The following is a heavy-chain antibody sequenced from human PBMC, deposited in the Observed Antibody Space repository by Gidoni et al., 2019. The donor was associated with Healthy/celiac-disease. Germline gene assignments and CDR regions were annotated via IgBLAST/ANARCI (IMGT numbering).Heavy chain of an antibody. Sequence: QVQLVESGGGVVQPGRSLRLSCAASGFTFSSYGMHWVRQAPGKGLEWVAVIAYDGSNKYYADSVKGRFTISRDNSKNTLYLQMNSLRAEDTAVYYCAKAERGYYGSGSYFDYWGQGTLVTVSS. V-gene: IGHV3-30*18. D-gene: IGHD3-10*01. CDR2: IAYDGSNK. CDR3: AKAERGYYGSGSYFDY. J-gene: IGHJ4*02. CDR1: GFTFSSYG.